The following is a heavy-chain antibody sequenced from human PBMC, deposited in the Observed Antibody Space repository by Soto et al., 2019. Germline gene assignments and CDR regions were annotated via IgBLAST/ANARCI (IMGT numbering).Heavy chain of an antibody. V-gene: IGHV4-59*01. J-gene: IGHJ5*02. Sequence: PSETLSLTCTVSGGSISSYYWSWIRQPPGKGLEWIGYIYYSGSTNYNPSLKSRVTISVDTSKNQFSLKLSSVTAADTAVYYCAREHIVVVTAILTNCFDPGGQGTLVTVSS. CDR3: AREHIVVVTAILTNCFDP. CDR1: GGSISSYY. CDR2: IYYSGST. D-gene: IGHD2-21*02.